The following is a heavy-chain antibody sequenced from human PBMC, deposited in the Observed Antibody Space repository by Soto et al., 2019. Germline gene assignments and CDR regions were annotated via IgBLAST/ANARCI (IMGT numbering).Heavy chain of an antibody. D-gene: IGHD1-20*01. CDR2: ITPIFGTA. Sequence: QVQLVQSGAEVKKPGSSVKVSCKASGGTFSSYAISWVRQAPGQGLEWRGGITPIFGTANYEQKFQGRVTMTAEESTSAAYMELSSLRSEDTAVYYCARDPGGIGYGMDVWGQGTTVTVSS. CDR3: ARDPGGIGYGMDV. J-gene: IGHJ6*02. CDR1: GGTFSSYA. V-gene: IGHV1-69*12.